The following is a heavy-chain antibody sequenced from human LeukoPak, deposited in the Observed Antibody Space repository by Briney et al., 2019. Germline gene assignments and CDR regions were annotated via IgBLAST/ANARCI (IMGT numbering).Heavy chain of an antibody. CDR1: GYTFTGYY. J-gene: IGHJ6*03. V-gene: IGHV1-2*02. CDR2: INPNSGGT. CDR3: ARGETLNPYYYYYYMDV. Sequence: ASVKVSCKASGYTFTGYYMHWVRQAPGQGLEWMGWINPNSGGTNYAQKFQGRVTMTRDTSISTAYMELSRLRSDDTAVYYCARGETLNPYYYYYYMDVWGKGTTVTISS. D-gene: IGHD1-14*01.